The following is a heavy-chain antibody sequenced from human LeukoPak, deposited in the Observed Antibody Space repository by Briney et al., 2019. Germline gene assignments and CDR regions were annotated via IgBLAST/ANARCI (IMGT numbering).Heavy chain of an antibody. CDR1: GFTFSSYA. Sequence: GGSLRLSCAASGFTFSSYAMSWVRQAPGKGLEWVSSISSSSSYIYYADSVKGRFTISRDNAKNSLYLQMNSLRAEDTAVYYCARVYSSSWNEDPFDYWGQGTLVTVSS. D-gene: IGHD6-13*01. CDR3: ARVYSSSWNEDPFDY. V-gene: IGHV3-21*01. J-gene: IGHJ4*02. CDR2: ISSSSSYI.